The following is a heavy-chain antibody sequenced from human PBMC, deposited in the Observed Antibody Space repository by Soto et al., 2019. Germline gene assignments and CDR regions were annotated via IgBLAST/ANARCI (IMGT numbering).Heavy chain of an antibody. CDR1: GGTFSSYA. CDR2: IIPIFGTA. V-gene: IGHV1-69*01. Sequence: QVQLVQSGAEVKKPGSSVKVSCKPSGGTFSSYAISWVRQAPGQGLQWMGGIIPIFGTANYAQKFQGRVTITADESTTTAYMELSSLRSEDTAVYYCARFRGYYDSSGYLIHDAVDSWGQGTRVTVSS. CDR3: ARFRGYYDSSGYLIHDAVDS. J-gene: IGHJ3*02. D-gene: IGHD3-22*01.